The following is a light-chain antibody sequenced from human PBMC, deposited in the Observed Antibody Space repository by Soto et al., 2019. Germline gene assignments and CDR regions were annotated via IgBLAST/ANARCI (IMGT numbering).Light chain of an antibody. Sequence: EIVLTQSPATLSLSPGERATLSCRASQSVSSYLAWYQQKPGQAPRLLIYDASNRATGIPARFSGSGSGTDFTLTISSLEAEDFAVYYCQHRSSWPLTFGGGTKVEIK. CDR1: QSVSSY. CDR3: QHRSSWPLT. J-gene: IGKJ4*01. V-gene: IGKV3-11*01. CDR2: DAS.